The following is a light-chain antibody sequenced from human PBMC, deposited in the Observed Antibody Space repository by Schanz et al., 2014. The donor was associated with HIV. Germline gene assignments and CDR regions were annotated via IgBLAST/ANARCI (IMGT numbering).Light chain of an antibody. V-gene: IGLV1-36*01. CDR1: SSNIGNNA. J-gene: IGLJ2*01. CDR3: ATWDSTLSAVV. Sequence: QSVLTQPPSVSEAPRQRVTISCSGSSSNIGNNAVNWYQQVPGKAPKLLIYFNDVLPSGVSDRFSGSKSGTSASLAIVGLQTGDEADYYCATWDSTLSAVVFGGGTKLTVL. CDR2: FND.